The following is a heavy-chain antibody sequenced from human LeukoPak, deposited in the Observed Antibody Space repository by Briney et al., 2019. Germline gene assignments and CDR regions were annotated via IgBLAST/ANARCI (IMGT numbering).Heavy chain of an antibody. CDR1: GYTFTSYD. CDR3: ARRSIVGATFDYFDY. Sequence: GASVKVSCKASGYTFTSYDINWVRQATGQGLEWMGWMNPNSGNTGYAQKFQGRVTMTRDTSISTAYMDLSRLRSDDTAVYYCARRSIVGATFDYFDYWGQGTLVTVSS. D-gene: IGHD1-26*01. V-gene: IGHV1-8*01. CDR2: MNPNSGNT. J-gene: IGHJ4*02.